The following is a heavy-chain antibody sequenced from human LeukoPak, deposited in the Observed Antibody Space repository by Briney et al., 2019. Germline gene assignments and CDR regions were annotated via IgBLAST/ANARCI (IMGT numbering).Heavy chain of an antibody. J-gene: IGHJ5*02. V-gene: IGHV3-23*01. CDR1: GFTVSSNY. Sequence: GGSLRLSCAASGFTVSSNYMSWVRQAPGKGLEWVSAISGSGVSTYYADSVKGRFTISKDNSKNTMYLQMNSLRAEDTAVYYCTKGHCSGGSCYWFDPWGQGTLVTVSS. CDR3: TKGHCSGGSCYWFDP. D-gene: IGHD2-15*01. CDR2: ISGSGVST.